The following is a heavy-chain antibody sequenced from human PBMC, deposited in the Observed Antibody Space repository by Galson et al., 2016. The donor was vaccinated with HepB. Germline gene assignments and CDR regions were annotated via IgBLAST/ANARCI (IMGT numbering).Heavy chain of an antibody. D-gene: IGHD3-16*01. V-gene: IGHV2-70*01. CDR2: LDWDDDK. Sequence: PALVKPTQTLSLTCTFSGFSLSTSGMCVSWIRQPPGKAPEWLALLDWDDDKHYRASVKTRVTISKDTSKNQVVLTMTNMDPVDTATYYCARSKGGAPSYFDYWGQGILVTVSS. CDR3: ARSKGGAPSYFDY. J-gene: IGHJ4*02. CDR1: GFSLSTSGMC.